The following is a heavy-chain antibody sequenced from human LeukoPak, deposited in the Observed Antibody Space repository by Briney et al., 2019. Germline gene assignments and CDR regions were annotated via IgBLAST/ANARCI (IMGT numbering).Heavy chain of an antibody. CDR3: AELGITMIGGV. D-gene: IGHD3-10*02. CDR1: GFTFEGFA. CDR2: ISWNSGSI. V-gene: IGHV3-9*01. Sequence: GGSLRLSCAASGFTFEGFATHWVRHAPGGGLEWVSDISWNSGSIGYADSVKGRFTISRDNAKNTLYLQMNSLRAEDTAVYYCAELGITMIGGVWGKGTTVTISS. J-gene: IGHJ6*04.